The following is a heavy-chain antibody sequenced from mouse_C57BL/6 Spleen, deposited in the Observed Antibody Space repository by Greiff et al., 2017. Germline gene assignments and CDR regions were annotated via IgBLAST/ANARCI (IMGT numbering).Heavy chain of an antibody. V-gene: IGHV1-72*01. Sequence: QVQLQQPGAELVKPGASVKLSCKASGYTFTSYWMHWVKQRPGRGLEWIGRIAPTSGGTKYNEKFKSKATLTVDKPSSTAYMQLSSLTSEDSAVYYCARSTYYYGSHYFDYWGQGTTLTVSS. D-gene: IGHD1-1*01. CDR1: GYTFTSYW. J-gene: IGHJ2*01. CDR3: ARSTYYYGSHYFDY. CDR2: IAPTSGGT.